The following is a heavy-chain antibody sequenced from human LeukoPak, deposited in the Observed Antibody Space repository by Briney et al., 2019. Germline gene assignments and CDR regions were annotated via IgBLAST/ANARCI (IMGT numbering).Heavy chain of an antibody. CDR3: ARDQRDYVWGSYRSLDY. CDR2: IYTSGST. J-gene: IGHJ4*02. CDR1: GGSISSGSYY. V-gene: IGHV4-61*02. D-gene: IGHD3-16*02. Sequence: PSETLSLTCTVSGGSISSGSYYWSWIRQPAGKGLEWIGRIYTSGSTNYNPSLKSRVTISVDTSKNQFSLKLSSVTAADTAVYYCARDQRDYVWGSYRSLDYWGQGTLVTVSS.